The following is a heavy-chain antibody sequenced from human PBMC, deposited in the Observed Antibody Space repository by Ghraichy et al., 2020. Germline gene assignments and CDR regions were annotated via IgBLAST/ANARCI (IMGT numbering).Heavy chain of an antibody. CDR2: IHYSGST. D-gene: IGHD6-13*01. CDR3: AGGSWLYFFDH. CDR1: GGSISGHH. J-gene: IGHJ4*02. Sequence: ESLNISCSVSGGSISGHHWSWIRQPPGKGLEWIENIHYSGSTNYNPSLKSRVTMSVDTSVNHFSLNLSSVTAADTAVYYCAGGSWLYFFDHWCQGTLVSVSS. V-gene: IGHV4-59*11.